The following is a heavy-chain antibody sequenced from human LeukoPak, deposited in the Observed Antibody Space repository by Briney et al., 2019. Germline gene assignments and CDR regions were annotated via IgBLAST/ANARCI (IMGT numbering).Heavy chain of an antibody. V-gene: IGHV1-24*01. Sequence: SVKASSKVSGITLRKISTDWVRHAPGKGLEWMGRVGHEDGTTIHAQKFKGRFNMTVETATDTAYMQMSSLMSEDTAIYYCATGAIVFVFWGERTLVTVSS. CDR3: ATGAIVFVF. J-gene: IGHJ4*02. CDR2: VGHEDGTT. CDR1: GITLRKIS. D-gene: IGHD3-9*01.